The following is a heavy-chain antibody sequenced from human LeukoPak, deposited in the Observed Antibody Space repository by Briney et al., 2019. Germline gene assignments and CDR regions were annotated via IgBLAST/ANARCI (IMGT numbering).Heavy chain of an antibody. Sequence: GGSLRLSCAASGFTFSSYEMNWVRQAPGKGLEWVSYISSSGSTIYYADSVKGRFTISRDNAKNSLYLQMNSLRAEDTAVYYCARENGWLRLPDYWGQGTLVTVSS. D-gene: IGHD5-12*01. V-gene: IGHV3-48*03. J-gene: IGHJ4*02. CDR1: GFTFSSYE. CDR2: ISSSGSTI. CDR3: ARENGWLRLPDY.